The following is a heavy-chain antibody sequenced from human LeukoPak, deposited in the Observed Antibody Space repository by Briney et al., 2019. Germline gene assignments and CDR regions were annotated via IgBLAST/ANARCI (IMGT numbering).Heavy chain of an antibody. CDR3: ARDLIETIFGVVIIGGWFDP. J-gene: IGHJ5*02. Sequence: SVKVSCKASGGTFSSYAISWVRQAPGQGLELMGGIIPIFGTANYAQKFQGRVTITADESTSTAYMELSSLRSEDTAVYYCARDLIETIFGVVIIGGWFDPWGQGTLFTVSS. CDR2: IIPIFGTA. V-gene: IGHV1-69*13. D-gene: IGHD3-3*01. CDR1: GGTFSSYA.